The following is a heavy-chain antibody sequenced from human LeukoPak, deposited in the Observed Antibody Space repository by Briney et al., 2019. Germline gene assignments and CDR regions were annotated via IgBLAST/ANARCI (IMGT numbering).Heavy chain of an antibody. CDR2: IYHSGRT. J-gene: IGHJ4*02. D-gene: IGHD1-26*01. CDR3: VRGGTYYLPY. V-gene: IGHV4-38-2*02. CDR1: GYSISSGYY. Sequence: SETLSLTCTVSGYSISSGYYWGWIRQPPGKGLEWIGSIYHSGRTYYNPSLKSRVTISMDKSKNQLSLRLNSVTAADTAIYYCVRGGTYYLPYWGQGILVTVSS.